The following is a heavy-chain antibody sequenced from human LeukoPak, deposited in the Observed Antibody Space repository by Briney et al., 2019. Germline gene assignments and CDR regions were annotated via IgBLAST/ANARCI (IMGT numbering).Heavy chain of an antibody. Sequence: GGSLRLSCSASGFTFSSYAMHWVRQAPGKGLEYVSAISSNGGGTYYADSVKGRFTISRDNSKNTLYLQMSSLRAEDTAVYYCVKLRTGTRSAIDYWGQGTLVTVSS. D-gene: IGHD3/OR15-3a*01. CDR1: GFTFSSYA. J-gene: IGHJ4*02. V-gene: IGHV3-64D*06. CDR2: ISSNGGGT. CDR3: VKLRTGTRSAIDY.